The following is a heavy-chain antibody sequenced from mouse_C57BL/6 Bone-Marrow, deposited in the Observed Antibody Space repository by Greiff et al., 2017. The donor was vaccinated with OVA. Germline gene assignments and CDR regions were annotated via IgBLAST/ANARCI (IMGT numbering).Heavy chain of an antibody. V-gene: IGHV1-64*01. CDR1: GYTFTSYW. CDR3: ANWSPWFVY. Sequence: QVQLQQPGAELVKPGASVKLSCKASGYTFTSYWMHWVKQRPGQGLEWIGMIHPNSGSTNYNEKFKSKATLTVDKSSSTAYMQLSSLTSEDSAVYYCANWSPWFVYWGQGTLVTVSA. J-gene: IGHJ3*01. CDR2: IHPNSGST. D-gene: IGHD4-1*01.